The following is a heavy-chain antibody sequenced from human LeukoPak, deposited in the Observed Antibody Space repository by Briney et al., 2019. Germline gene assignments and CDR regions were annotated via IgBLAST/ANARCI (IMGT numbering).Heavy chain of an antibody. CDR3: VGNYYGSGSYYSEDRY. J-gene: IGHJ4*02. CDR1: GGSISSYY. CDR2: IYTSGST. Sequence: PSETLSLTCTVSGGSISSYYWSWIRQPAGKGLDWIGRIYTSGSTNYNPSLKSRVTISVDTSKNQFSLKLSSVTAADTAVYYCVGNYYGSGSYYSEDRYWGQGTLVTVSS. D-gene: IGHD3-10*01. V-gene: IGHV4-4*07.